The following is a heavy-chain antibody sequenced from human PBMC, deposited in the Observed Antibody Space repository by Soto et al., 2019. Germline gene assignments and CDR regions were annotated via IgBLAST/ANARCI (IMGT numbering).Heavy chain of an antibody. J-gene: IGHJ5*01. CDR1: GVSIHNSHSF. D-gene: IGHD2-21*01. Sequence: PSETLSLTCTVSGVSIHNSHSFWGWIRQPPGKGLEFIGTVYYSGGAHYNSSLKSRVTISVDTANNQVSLRTRSLTAADTAVYYCGRVVEGATRHTDLDSWGQGTLVTVSS. V-gene: IGHV4-39*01. CDR2: VYYSGGA. CDR3: GRVVEGATRHTDLDS.